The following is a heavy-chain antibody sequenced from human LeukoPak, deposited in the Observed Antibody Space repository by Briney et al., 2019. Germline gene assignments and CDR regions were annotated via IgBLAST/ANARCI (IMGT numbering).Heavy chain of an antibody. CDR1: GLSVTSNY. CDR2: MNSGGGT. V-gene: IGHV3-53*01. D-gene: IGHD3-3*01. Sequence: GGSLRLSCAASGLSVTSNYMNWVRQAPGKGLEWVSIMNSGGGTSYADSVKGRVTLSRDNAQNTLYLQMNSLTAEDTAVYFCARDNTNFGVLDGMDVWGQGTTVIVSS. J-gene: IGHJ6*02. CDR3: ARDNTNFGVLDGMDV.